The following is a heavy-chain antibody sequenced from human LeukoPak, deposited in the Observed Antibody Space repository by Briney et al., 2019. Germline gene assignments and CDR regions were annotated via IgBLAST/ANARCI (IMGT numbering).Heavy chain of an antibody. CDR1: GYSITRYF. D-gene: IGHD3-22*01. V-gene: IGHV1-46*01. Sequence: ASVKDSCKATGYSITRYFLHWVRQTPGQGLEWMGIINPSGGSTNYAQKFQGRVTMTRDTSTSTVYMELSSLRSEDTAVYYCARTDYNDSSAYYDYWGQGSLVTVSS. CDR3: ARTDYNDSSAYYDY. CDR2: INPSGGST. J-gene: IGHJ4*02.